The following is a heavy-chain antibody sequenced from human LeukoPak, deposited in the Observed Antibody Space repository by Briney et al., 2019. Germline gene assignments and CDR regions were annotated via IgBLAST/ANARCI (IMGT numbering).Heavy chain of an antibody. D-gene: IGHD1-26*01. V-gene: IGHV4-39*07. J-gene: IGHJ4*02. CDR2: IYYSGST. CDR1: GGSISSSSYY. CDR3: ARAGGAGDYFDY. Sequence: PSETLSLTCTVSGGSISSSSYYWGWIRQPPGKGLEWIGSIYYSGSTYYNPSLKSRVTISVDTSKNQFSLKLSSVTAADTAVYYCARAGGAGDYFDYWGQGTLVTVSS.